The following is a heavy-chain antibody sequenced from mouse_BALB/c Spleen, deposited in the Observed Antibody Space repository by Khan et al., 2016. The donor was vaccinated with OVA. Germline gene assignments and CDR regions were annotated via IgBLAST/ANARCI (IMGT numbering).Heavy chain of an antibody. J-gene: IGHJ3*01. D-gene: IGHD2-2*01. CDR3: TRRGYVAWFAY. V-gene: IGHV1S135*01. CDR1: GYSFTTYY. CDR2: IDPFSGDT. Sequence: VQLKQSGPELMKPGASVKISCTASGYSFTTYYIHWVMQSHGKSLEWIGYIDPFSGDTTYNQTFKGKATLTVDNSSSTAYIHLSNLTSEDSAVYFCTRRGYVAWFAYWGQGTLVTVSA.